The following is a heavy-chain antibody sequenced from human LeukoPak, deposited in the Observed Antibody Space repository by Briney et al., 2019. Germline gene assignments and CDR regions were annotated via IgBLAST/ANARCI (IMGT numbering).Heavy chain of an antibody. CDR2: INPSGGSA. CDR1: GYSFTRYY. Sequence: ASAKVSFTASGYSFTRYYMHWVRQAPGQGREWMGMINPSGGSANYAQRFQGRVTMTRDMSTRTVYMELSSLRSEDTAVYYCARGKQWLVQNTGNWFDPWGQGTLVTVSS. D-gene: IGHD6-19*01. V-gene: IGHV1-46*01. J-gene: IGHJ5*02. CDR3: ARGKQWLVQNTGNWFDP.